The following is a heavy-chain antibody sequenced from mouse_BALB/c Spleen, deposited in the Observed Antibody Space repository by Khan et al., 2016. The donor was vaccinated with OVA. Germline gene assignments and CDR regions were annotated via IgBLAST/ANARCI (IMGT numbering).Heavy chain of an antibody. CDR1: GFSLTSYG. J-gene: IGHJ3*01. CDR3: ARGIYDGKGFAY. Sequence: VELVESGPGLVQPSQSLSITCTVSGFSLTSYGVHWVRQSPGKGLEWLGGIWSGGSTDYNAAFISRLSISKDNSKSQVFFKMNSLQANDTAIYYCARGIYDGKGFAYWGQGTLVTVSA. CDR2: IWSGGST. V-gene: IGHV2-2*02. D-gene: IGHD2-1*01.